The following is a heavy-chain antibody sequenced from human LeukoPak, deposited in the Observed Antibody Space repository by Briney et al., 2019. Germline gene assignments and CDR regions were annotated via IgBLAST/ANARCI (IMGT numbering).Heavy chain of an antibody. Sequence: ASVKVSCKASGYTFTGHYMHWVRQAPGQGLEWMGRIDINSGGTTLAQHFQGRVTLTRDTSISTGYMELSGLTSDDTAVYYCATNRIGSSFDYWGQGTLVSVSS. CDR3: ATNRIGSSFDY. V-gene: IGHV1-2*02. J-gene: IGHJ4*02. D-gene: IGHD6-19*01. CDR2: IDINSGGT. CDR1: GYTFTGHY.